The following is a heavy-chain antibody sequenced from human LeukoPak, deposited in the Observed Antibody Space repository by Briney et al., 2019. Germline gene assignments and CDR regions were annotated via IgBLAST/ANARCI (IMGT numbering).Heavy chain of an antibody. D-gene: IGHD3-16*01. CDR2: IYYSGNT. J-gene: IGHJ4*02. CDR3: ARGYSPLGE. Sequence: SETLSLTCTVSGGSIRSNFWSWIRQPPGKGLEWIGYIYYSGNTNYNPSLKSRVTISVDTSKSQFSLKLTSVTAADTAVYYCARGYSPLGEWGQGTLVTVSS. CDR1: GGSIRSNF. V-gene: IGHV4-59*01.